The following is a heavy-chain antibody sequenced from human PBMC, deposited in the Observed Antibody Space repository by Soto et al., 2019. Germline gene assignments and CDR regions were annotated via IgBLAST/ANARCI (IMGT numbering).Heavy chain of an antibody. CDR2: TYGDDDK. V-gene: IGHV2-5*02. CDR3: VHSSYYGYYYDY. CDR1: GFSLSTSPVG. D-gene: IGHD3-10*01. J-gene: IGHJ4*02. Sequence: QITLKEAGPTLVKPTQTLTLTCTFSGFSLSTSPVGVGWIRQPPGKALEWLALTYGDDDKRYSPSLKSRLTITQDTSKSQVVLTMANMNLVDTATYYCVHSSYYGYYYDYWGQGILVTVSS.